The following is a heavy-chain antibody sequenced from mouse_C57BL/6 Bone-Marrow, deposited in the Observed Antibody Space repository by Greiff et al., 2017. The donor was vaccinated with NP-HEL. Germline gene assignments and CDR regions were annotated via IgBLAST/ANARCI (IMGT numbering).Heavy chain of an antibody. CDR3: ARQGITTFFDY. J-gene: IGHJ2*01. CDR2: IDPSDSYT. V-gene: IGHV1-69*01. D-gene: IGHD2-4*01. CDR1: GYTFPSYW. Sequence: QVQLQQPGAELVMPGASVKLSCKASGYTFPSYWMHWVKQRPGQGLEWIGEIDPSDSYTNYNQKFKGKSTLTVDKSSSTAYMQLSSLTSEDSAVYYCARQGITTFFDYWGQGTTLTVSS.